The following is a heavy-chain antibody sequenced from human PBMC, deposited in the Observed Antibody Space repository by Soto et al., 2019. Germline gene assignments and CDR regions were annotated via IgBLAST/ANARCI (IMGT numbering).Heavy chain of an antibody. V-gene: IGHV3-23*01. CDR2: ISGSGIST. CDR1: GFTFSSYA. J-gene: IGHJ4*02. D-gene: IGHD6-19*01. CDR3: AKEEGYSSGWTEIDY. Sequence: EVQLLESGGGLVQPGGSLRLSCAASGFTFSSYAMSWVRQAPGKGLAWVSAISGSGISTYYADSVKGRFTISRDNSKDTLYLQLISLRSDDTAVYYCAKEEGYSSGWTEIDYWGQGTLVTVSS.